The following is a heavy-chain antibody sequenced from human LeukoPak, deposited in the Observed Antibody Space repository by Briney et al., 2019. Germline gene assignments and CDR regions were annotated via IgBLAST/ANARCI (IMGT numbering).Heavy chain of an antibody. CDR3: ARFDPGLGWAFDY. CDR1: GGSFSSYS. D-gene: IGHD3-16*01. V-gene: IGHV4-34*01. J-gene: IGHJ4*02. Sequence: SETLSLTCTVSGGSFSSYSWSWIRQPSGKGLVWIGEINHSGRANYSPSLQSRVTISIDTSKNQFSLILNSVTAADTSVYFCARFDPGLGWAFDYWGQGTLVTVSS. CDR2: INHSGRA.